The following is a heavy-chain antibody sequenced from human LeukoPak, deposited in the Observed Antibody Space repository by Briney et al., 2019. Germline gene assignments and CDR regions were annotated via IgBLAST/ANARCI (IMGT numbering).Heavy chain of an antibody. D-gene: IGHD3-10*01. J-gene: IGHJ4*02. CDR2: IYTSGST. Sequence: SETLSLTCTVSGGSISSYYWSWIRQPAGKGLEWIGRIYTSGSTNYNPSLKSRVTMSVDTSKNQFSLKLSSVTAADTAVYYCARGRNYYYGSGSPLYYFDYWGQGTLVTVSS. CDR1: GGSISSYY. V-gene: IGHV4-4*07. CDR3: ARGRNYYYGSGSPLYYFDY.